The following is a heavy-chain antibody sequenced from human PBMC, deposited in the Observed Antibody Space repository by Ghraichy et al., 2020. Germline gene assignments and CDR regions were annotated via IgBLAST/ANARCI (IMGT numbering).Heavy chain of an antibody. V-gene: IGHV1-18*01. CDR2: ISAYNGNT. D-gene: IGHD3-22*01. CDR3: ASGYYDSSGYWWRKDAFDI. J-gene: IGHJ3*02. CDR1: GYTFTSYG. Sequence: ASVKVSCKASGYTFTSYGISWVRQAPGQGLEWMGWISAYNGNTNYAQKLQGRVTMTTDTSTSTAYMELRSLRSDDTAVYYCASGYYDSSGYWWRKDAFDIWGQGTMVTVSS.